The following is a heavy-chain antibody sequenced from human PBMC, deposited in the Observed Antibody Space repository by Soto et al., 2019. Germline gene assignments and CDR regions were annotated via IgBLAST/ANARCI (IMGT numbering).Heavy chain of an antibody. CDR1: GYTFTGYY. Sequence: ASVKVSCKASGYTFTGYYMHWVRQAPGQGLEWMGWINPNSGGTNYAQKFQGWVTMTRDTSISTAYMELSRLRSDDTAVYYCARDISYGSGHAFDIWGQGTRVTVS. CDR2: INPNSGGT. J-gene: IGHJ3*02. V-gene: IGHV1-2*04. CDR3: ARDISYGSGHAFDI. D-gene: IGHD3-10*01.